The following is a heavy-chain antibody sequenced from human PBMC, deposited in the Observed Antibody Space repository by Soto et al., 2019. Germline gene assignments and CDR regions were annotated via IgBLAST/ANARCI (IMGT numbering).Heavy chain of an antibody. CDR2: IYYSGST. V-gene: IGHV4-39*01. J-gene: IGHJ5*02. CDR1: GGSISSSSYY. D-gene: IGHD6-6*01. CDR3: ERHRARNWLDP. Sequence: LSETLSLTCIVSGGSISSSSYYWGWIRQPPGKGLEWIGSIYYSGSTYYNPSLKSRVTISVDTSKNQFSLKLSSVTAADTAVFYCERHRARNWLDPWGQGTLVTVYS.